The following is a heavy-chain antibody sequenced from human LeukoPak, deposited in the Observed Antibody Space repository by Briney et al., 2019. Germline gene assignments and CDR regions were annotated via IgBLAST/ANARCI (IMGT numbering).Heavy chain of an antibody. V-gene: IGHV3-21*01. CDR2: ISSSSSYI. CDR3: ARYSGSYYSLNYYYGMDV. J-gene: IGHJ6*02. CDR1: GFTFSSYS. Sequence: GGSLRLSCAASGFTFSSYSMNWVRQAPGKGLEWVSSISSSSSYIYYADSVKGRFTISRDNAKNSLYLQMNSLRAEDTAVYYCARYSGSYYSLNYYYGMDVWGRGTTVTVSS. D-gene: IGHD1-26*01.